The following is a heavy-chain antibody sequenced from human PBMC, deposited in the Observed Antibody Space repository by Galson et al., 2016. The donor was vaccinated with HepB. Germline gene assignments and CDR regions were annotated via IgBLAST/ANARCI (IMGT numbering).Heavy chain of an antibody. J-gene: IGHJ4*02. D-gene: IGHD6-25*01. CDR2: ISPDGTST. Sequence: SLRLSCAASGFTFDDYAMHWVRHSPGKGLVWVSRISPDGTSTAYADSVKGRFTISRDNAKNTLYLQMNSLRAEDTAVYFCAAHKRQRVSDYEDYWGQGILVSVSS. V-gene: IGHV3-74*01. CDR1: GFTFDDYA. CDR3: AAHKRQRVSDYEDY.